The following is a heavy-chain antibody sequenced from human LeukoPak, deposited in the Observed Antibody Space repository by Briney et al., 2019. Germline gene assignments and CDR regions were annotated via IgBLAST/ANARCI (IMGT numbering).Heavy chain of an antibody. D-gene: IGHD6-19*01. Sequence: PGGSLRLSCAASGFSFSSYPIHWVRQAPGKGLEWVAVISYDGSNKYYADFVKGRFTISRDNSKNTLYVQMNSLRGEDTAVYYCAKVLAVAGARDYWGQGTLVTVSS. J-gene: IGHJ4*02. V-gene: IGHV3-30-3*01. CDR2: ISYDGSNK. CDR3: AKVLAVAGARDY. CDR1: GFSFSSYP.